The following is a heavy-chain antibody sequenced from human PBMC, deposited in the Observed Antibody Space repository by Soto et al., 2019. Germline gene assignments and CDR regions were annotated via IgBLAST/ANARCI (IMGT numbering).Heavy chain of an antibody. CDR2: INESGST. Sequence: QVQLQQWGAGLVKPSETLSLSCAVYGQSFSCHSWAWIRQPPGKGLEWSGEINESGSTYYNPSLKSRVTSTTDTSKNQFSRKLSSVSAADTAAYFCARGSGIVALPGELEDVNYDYWGQGTLVNVSS. V-gene: IGHV4-34*01. D-gene: IGHD1-1*01. CDR3: ARGSGIVALPGELEDVNYDY. J-gene: IGHJ4*02. CDR1: GQSFSCHS.